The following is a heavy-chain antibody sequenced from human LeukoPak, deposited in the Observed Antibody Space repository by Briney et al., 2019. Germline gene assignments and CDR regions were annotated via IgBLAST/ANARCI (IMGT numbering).Heavy chain of an antibody. CDR3: ASPTPRITMIVRVRDAFDI. CDR2: IIPIFGTA. J-gene: IGHJ3*02. V-gene: IGHV1-69*05. Sequence: SVKVSCKASGGTFSSYAISWVRQAPGQGLEWMGRIIPIFGTANYAQKFQGRVTITTDESTSTAYMELSSLRSEDTAVYYCASPTPRITMIVRVRDAFDIWGRGTMVTVSS. CDR1: GGTFSSYA. D-gene: IGHD3-22*01.